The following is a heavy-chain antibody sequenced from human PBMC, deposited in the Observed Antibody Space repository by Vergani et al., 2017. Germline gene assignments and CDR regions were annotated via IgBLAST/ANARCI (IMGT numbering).Heavy chain of an antibody. D-gene: IGHD3-9*01. CDR3: AREPGNYDILTGYSYYFDY. J-gene: IGHJ4*02. Sequence: QLQLQESGPGLVKPSETLSLTCTVSGGSISSSSYYWGWIRQPPEKGLEWIGRIYTSGSTNYNPSLKSRVTISVDTSKNQFSLKLSSVTAADTAVYYCAREPGNYDILTGYSYYFDYWGQGTLVTVSS. CDR2: IYTSGST. CDR1: GGSISSSSYY. V-gene: IGHV4-39*07.